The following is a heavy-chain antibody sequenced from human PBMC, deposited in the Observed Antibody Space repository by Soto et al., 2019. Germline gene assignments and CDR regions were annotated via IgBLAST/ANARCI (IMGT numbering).Heavy chain of an antibody. CDR2: INPNTGGT. J-gene: IGHJ4*02. V-gene: IGHV1-2*04. CDR3: ARSPGGVVAAMYYFDY. CDR1: GYTFTAYY. D-gene: IGHD2-15*01. Sequence: QVQLVQSGAEVKKPGASVKVSCKASGYTFTAYYMHWVRQAPGQGLEWMGWINPNTGGTNYAQKFQGWVTMTRDTPISTAYMELSRLRSDDTAVQYCARSPGGVVAAMYYFDYWGQGTLVTVSS.